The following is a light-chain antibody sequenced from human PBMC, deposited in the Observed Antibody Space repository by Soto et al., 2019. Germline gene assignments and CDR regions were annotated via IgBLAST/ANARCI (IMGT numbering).Light chain of an antibody. CDR2: GGS. CDR1: QSVGTS. J-gene: IGKJ4*01. V-gene: IGKV3-20*01. Sequence: EVVLTQSPATLSLSPGERVTLSCRASQSVGTSLAWYQQKPGQPPRLLIYGGSTRATGIPDRFSGSGSGTDFTLTVSRVEPEDFAVYHCQQYGASPLSFGGGTKLEMK. CDR3: QQYGASPLS.